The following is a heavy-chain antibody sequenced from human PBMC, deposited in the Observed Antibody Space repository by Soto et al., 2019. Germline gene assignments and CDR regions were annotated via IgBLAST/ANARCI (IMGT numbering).Heavy chain of an antibody. CDR2: MYYSGST. J-gene: IGHJ4*02. V-gene: IGHV4-59*01. CDR3: ARASCISTSCYAWELGFDY. CDR1: GGSISSYY. D-gene: IGHD2-2*01. Sequence: QVQLQESGPGLVKPSETLSLTCTVSGGSISSYYWSWIRQPPGKGLEWIGYMYYSGSTNYNPSLKSRVTISVDPSKNLFSLKLSSVPAADTAVYYCARASCISTSCYAWELGFDYWGQGTLVTVSS.